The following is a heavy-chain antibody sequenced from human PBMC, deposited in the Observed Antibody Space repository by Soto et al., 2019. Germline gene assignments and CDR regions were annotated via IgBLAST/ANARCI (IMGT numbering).Heavy chain of an antibody. CDR1: GFTFSSYA. Sequence: EVHLVESGGGLVQPGGSLRLSCAASGFTFSSYAMHWVRQAPGEGLEYVSAISSSGLSTFYADSVKGRFTISRDNSNNILYLQMGSLRPEDMAVYYCARDRCTNGVCYAPSDYWGQGTLVTVSS. V-gene: IGHV3-64*07. CDR2: ISSSGLST. CDR3: ARDRCTNGVCYAPSDY. D-gene: IGHD2-8*01. J-gene: IGHJ4*02.